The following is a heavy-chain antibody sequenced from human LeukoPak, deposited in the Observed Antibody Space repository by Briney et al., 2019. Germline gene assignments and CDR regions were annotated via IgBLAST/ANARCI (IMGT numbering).Heavy chain of an antibody. D-gene: IGHD1-26*01. Sequence: GASVTVSFTASGYTFSTYGISWVRQAPGQGLEWMGWISTYNGNTNYAQKVHGRVTMTTDTSKSTVYMELRSLRADDTAVYYCARDRLYSGSIAFWGQGTTVIVSS. CDR3: ARDRLYSGSIAF. J-gene: IGHJ3*01. CDR1: GYTFSTYG. CDR2: ISTYNGNT. V-gene: IGHV1-18*01.